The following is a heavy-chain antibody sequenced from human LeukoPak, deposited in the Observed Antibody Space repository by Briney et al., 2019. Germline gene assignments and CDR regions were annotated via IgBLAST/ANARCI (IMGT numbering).Heavy chain of an antibody. CDR3: ARRVFGWFDP. CDR2: IYYSGST. CDR1: GDSISSYF. V-gene: IGHV4-59*01. J-gene: IGHJ5*02. Sequence: SETLSLTCTVSGDSISSYFWSWIRQPPGKELECIGYIYYSGSTYYNPSLKSRVTISVDTSKNQFSLKLNSVTAADTAVYYCARRVFGWFDPWGQGILVTVSS. D-gene: IGHD3-3*01.